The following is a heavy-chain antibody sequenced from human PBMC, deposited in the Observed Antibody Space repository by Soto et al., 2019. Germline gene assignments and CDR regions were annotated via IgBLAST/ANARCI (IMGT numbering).Heavy chain of an antibody. D-gene: IGHD6-19*01. CDR2: IYYDGSNK. J-gene: IGHJ4*02. CDR1: GFTFSSYG. V-gene: IGHV3-33*01. CDR3: ARDAPGIAVTGSHSYCFDC. Sequence: VQLVESGGGVVQAGRSLRLSCAASGFTFSSYGMHWVRQAPGKGLEWVAVIYYDGSNKYYADSVKGRFTISRDNANNTLLLQINSLRGEDTAVYFCARDAPGIAVTGSHSYCFDCLGQGTLVTAFS.